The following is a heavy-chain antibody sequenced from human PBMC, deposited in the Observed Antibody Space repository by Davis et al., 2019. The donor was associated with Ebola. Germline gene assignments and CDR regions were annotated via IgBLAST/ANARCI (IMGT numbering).Heavy chain of an antibody. Sequence: AASVKVSCKASGYTLTSYYMHWVRQAPGQGLEWMGIINPSDGNTNYAQKFQGRVTMTRDTSTTTVYMELSSLRSEDTAVYYCARDDTGYSSNLGRFRDHPFDLWGQGTMVTVSS. J-gene: IGHJ3*01. CDR2: INPSDGNT. D-gene: IGHD4-11*01. CDR1: GYTLTSYY. CDR3: ARDDTGYSSNLGRFRDHPFDL. V-gene: IGHV1-46*01.